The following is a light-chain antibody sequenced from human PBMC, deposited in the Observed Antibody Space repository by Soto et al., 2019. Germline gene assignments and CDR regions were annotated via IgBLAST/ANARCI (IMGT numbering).Light chain of an antibody. Sequence: QSALTQPASVSGSPGQSITISCTGTSSDVGGYNYVSWYQQHPGKAPKLMIYDVSNRPSGVSNRFSGSKSGNTASLTISGLQGEDGADYYRSPYTSSGPGVFGGGTKLPAL. CDR3: SPYTSSGPGV. V-gene: IGLV2-14*01. J-gene: IGLJ3*02. CDR2: DVS. CDR1: SSDVGGYNY.